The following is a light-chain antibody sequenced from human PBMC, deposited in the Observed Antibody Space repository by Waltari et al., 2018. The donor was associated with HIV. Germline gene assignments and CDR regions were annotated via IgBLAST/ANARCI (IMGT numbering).Light chain of an antibody. CDR1: ASVTYQD. Sequence: QSALAQPASVSGSPGQTITISCTGVASVTYQDGSWYQHRPGQAPKVIIYEVSNRPSGVSPRFSGSKSANTASLTISGLQFEDEADYFCTSYLSSATPEFGGGTRLTVL. J-gene: IGLJ3*02. CDR3: TSYLSSATPE. CDR2: EVS. V-gene: IGLV2-14*01.